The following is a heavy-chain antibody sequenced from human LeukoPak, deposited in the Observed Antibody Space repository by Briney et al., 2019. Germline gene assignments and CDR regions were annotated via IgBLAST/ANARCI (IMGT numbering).Heavy chain of an antibody. V-gene: IGHV3-21*01. Sequence: PGGSLRLSCAASGFTFSDHSMNWVRQAPGKGLEWVSYISGSSSYIYYADSVKGRFTISRDNAKNSLYLQMNSLRAEDTAVYYCARDPGYSNYPDNWFDPWGQGTLVTVSS. CDR2: ISGSSSYI. CDR1: GFTFSDHS. J-gene: IGHJ5*02. CDR3: ARDPGYSNYPDNWFDP. D-gene: IGHD4-11*01.